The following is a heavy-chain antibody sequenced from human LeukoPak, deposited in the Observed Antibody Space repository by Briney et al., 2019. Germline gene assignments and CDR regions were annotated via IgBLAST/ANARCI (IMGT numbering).Heavy chain of an antibody. CDR3: ARGNDGSSRGFKAFDI. V-gene: IGHV1-2*04. Sequence: ASVKVSCKASGYTFTGYYMHWVRQAPGQGLEWMGWINPNSGGTNYAQKFQGWVTMTRDTSISTAYMELSRLRSDDTAVYYCARGNDGSSRGFKAFDIWGQGTMVTVSS. D-gene: IGHD1-26*01. J-gene: IGHJ3*02. CDR1: GYTFTGYY. CDR2: INPNSGGT.